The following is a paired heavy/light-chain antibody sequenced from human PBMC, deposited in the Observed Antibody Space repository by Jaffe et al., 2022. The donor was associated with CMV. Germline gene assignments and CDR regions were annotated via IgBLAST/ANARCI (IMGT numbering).Light chain of an antibody. CDR2: GTS. J-gene: IGKJ1*01. Sequence: EIVLTQSPGTLSLSPGERATLSCRASQSVDSSYLAWYQQKPGQAPRLLIYGTSSRATGIADRFSGSGSGTDFSLTISRLEPEDFAVYYCQQYGYSPATFGQGTKVEIK. V-gene: IGKV3-20*01. CDR1: QSVDSSY. CDR3: QQYGYSPAT.
Heavy chain of an antibody. CDR3: VKPLPVGRWLQAYDY. V-gene: IGHV3-23*01. J-gene: IGHJ4*02. Sequence: EVQLLESGGGLVQPGESLRLSCAASGFTFNTYGMNWVRQAPGKGLEWVSGLNPGATNTYYADSVKGRFTISRDNSKNTLYLQMNSLRAEDTAVYYCVKPLPVGRWLQAYDYWGQGTLVTVS. CDR1: GFTFNTYG. D-gene: IGHD5-12*01. CDR2: LNPGATNT.